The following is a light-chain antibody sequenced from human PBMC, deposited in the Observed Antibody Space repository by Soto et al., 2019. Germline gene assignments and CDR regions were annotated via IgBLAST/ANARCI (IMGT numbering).Light chain of an antibody. J-gene: IGKJ1*01. Sequence: EIVLTQSPGTLSLSPGERATLSCRASQSIGLAIAWYQHKPGQAPRLLIFDASQRATGIPARFRGSGSGTDFTLSISSLETEDFAVYYCQQRTDRPPWTFGQGTKVDIK. CDR1: QSIGLA. V-gene: IGKV3-11*01. CDR2: DAS. CDR3: QQRTDRPPWT.